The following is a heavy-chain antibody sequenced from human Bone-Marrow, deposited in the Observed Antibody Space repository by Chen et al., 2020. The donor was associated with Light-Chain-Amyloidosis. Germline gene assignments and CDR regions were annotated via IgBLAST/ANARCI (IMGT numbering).Heavy chain of an antibody. CDR3: ARVDISGYSYGLYYYYGMDV. Sequence: EVQLVESGGGLVQPGGSLRLSCAASGFTFSSYWMSWVRQAPGKGLEWVANIKQDGSEKYYVDSVKGRFTISRDNAKNSLYLQMNSLRAEDTAVYYCARVDISGYSYGLYYYYGMDVWGQGTTVTVSS. D-gene: IGHD5-18*01. CDR1: GFTFSSYW. V-gene: IGHV3-7*01. J-gene: IGHJ6*02. CDR2: IKQDGSEK.